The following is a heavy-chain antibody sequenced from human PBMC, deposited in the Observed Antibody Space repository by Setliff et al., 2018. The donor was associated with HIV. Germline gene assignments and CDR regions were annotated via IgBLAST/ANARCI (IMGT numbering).Heavy chain of an antibody. J-gene: IGHJ4*02. Sequence: PGGSLRLSCKASGFTFSSYSMNWVRQAPGKGLEWVSSISSSSSYIYYADSVKGRFTISRDNAKNSLYLQMNSLRAEDTAVYYCARVVGAYYDSSGYYYSYYFDYWGQGTLVTVSS. CDR2: ISSSSSYI. CDR1: GFTFSSYS. D-gene: IGHD3-22*01. V-gene: IGHV3-21*01. CDR3: ARVVGAYYDSSGYYYSYYFDY.